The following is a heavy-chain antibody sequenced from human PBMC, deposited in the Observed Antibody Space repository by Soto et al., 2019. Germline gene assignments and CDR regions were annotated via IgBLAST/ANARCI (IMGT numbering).Heavy chain of an antibody. V-gene: IGHV1-2*04. CDR1: GYTFTSYA. CDR3: ARGLYSSTRIYGMDV. CDR2: INPNSGGT. J-gene: IGHJ6*02. D-gene: IGHD6-13*01. Sequence: ASVKVSCKASGYTFTSYAMHWVRQAPGQGLEWMGWINPNSGGTNYAQKFQGWVTMTRDTSISTAYMELSRLRSDDTAVYYCARGLYSSTRIYGMDVWGQGTTVTVSS.